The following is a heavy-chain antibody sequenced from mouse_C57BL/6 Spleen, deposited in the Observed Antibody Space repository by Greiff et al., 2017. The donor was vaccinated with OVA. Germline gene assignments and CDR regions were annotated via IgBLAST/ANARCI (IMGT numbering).Heavy chain of an antibody. V-gene: IGHV5-17*01. CDR3: ASPDYYGRWY. D-gene: IGHD1-1*01. Sequence: EVQVVESGGGLVKPGGSLKLSCAASGFTFSDYGMHWVRQAPEKGLEWVAYISSGSSTIYYADTVKGRFTISRDNAKNTLFLQMTSLRSEDTAMYYCASPDYYGRWYWGQGTTLTVSS. CDR1: GFTFSDYG. CDR2: ISSGSSTI. J-gene: IGHJ2*01.